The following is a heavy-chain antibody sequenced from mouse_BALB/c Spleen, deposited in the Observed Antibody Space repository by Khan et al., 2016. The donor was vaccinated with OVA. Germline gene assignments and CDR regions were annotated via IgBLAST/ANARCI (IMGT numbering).Heavy chain of an antibody. CDR3: ARLEDK. Sequence: QVQLKESGPGLVAPSQSLSITCTVSGFSLTSYGVHWVRQPPGMGLEWLGVIWAGGSTNYNSAPMSRLSISKDNSNSQVFLNRNSPHDDDTGMYYCARLEDKWGQGTTLTVSS. V-gene: IGHV2-9*02. CDR1: GFSLTSYG. J-gene: IGHJ2*01. CDR2: IWAGGST.